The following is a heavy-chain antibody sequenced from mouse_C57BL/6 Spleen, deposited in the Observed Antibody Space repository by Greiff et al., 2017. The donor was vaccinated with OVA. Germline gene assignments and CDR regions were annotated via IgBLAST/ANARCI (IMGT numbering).Heavy chain of an antibody. J-gene: IGHJ3*01. D-gene: IGHD4-1*01. CDR2: INPYNGGT. V-gene: IGHV1-19*01. Sequence: EVQLQQSGPVLVKPGASVKMSCKASGYTFTDYYMNWVKQSHGKSLEWIGVINPYNGGTSYNQKFKGKATLTVDKSSSTAYMELNSLTSEDSAVYYCARSGAGTGFAYWGQGTLVTVSA. CDR3: ARSGAGTGFAY. CDR1: GYTFTDYY.